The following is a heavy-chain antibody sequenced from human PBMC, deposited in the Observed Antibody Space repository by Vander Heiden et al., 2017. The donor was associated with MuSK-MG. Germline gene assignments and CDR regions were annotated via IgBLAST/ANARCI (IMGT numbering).Heavy chain of an antibody. CDR2: IIPKFATS. CDR1: GGTFSTYA. J-gene: IGHJ5*02. Sequence: SGAEVKKPGSPMRVSCKASGGTFSTYAINGVRQAPGQGLEWVGGIIPKFATSNYAQKFQGRVSITADESPYSAFMDLNRLRSEDTAVYFCVRVPGPVFGDLLGQPPGASWFDPWGQGTLVTVSS. CDR3: VRVPGPVFGDLLGQPPGASWFDP. D-gene: IGHD3-10*01. V-gene: IGHV1-69*01.